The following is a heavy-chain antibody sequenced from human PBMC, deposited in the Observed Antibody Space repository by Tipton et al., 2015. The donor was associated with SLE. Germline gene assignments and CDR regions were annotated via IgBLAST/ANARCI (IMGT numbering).Heavy chain of an antibody. CDR1: GGSISSSSYY. Sequence: TLSLTCTVSGGSISSSSYYWGWIRQPPGKGLEWIGSIYYSGSTYYNPSLKSRVTISVDTSKNQFSLKLGSVTAADTAVYYCARLNRDAFDIWGQGTMVTVSS. V-gene: IGHV4-39*01. D-gene: IGHD1-14*01. J-gene: IGHJ3*02. CDR2: IYYSGST. CDR3: ARLNRDAFDI.